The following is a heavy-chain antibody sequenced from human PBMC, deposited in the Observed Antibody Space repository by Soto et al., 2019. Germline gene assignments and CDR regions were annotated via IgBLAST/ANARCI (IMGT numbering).Heavy chain of an antibody. Sequence: SVKVSCKASGGTFSSYAISWVRQAPGQGLEWMGGIIPIFGTANYAQKFQGRVTITADKSTSTAYMELSSLRSEDTAVYYCARVPPTQTQYCTNGVCYRNTYYYGMDVWGQGTTVTVS. CDR1: GGTFSSYA. J-gene: IGHJ6*02. CDR3: ARVPPTQTQYCTNGVCYRNTYYYGMDV. V-gene: IGHV1-69*06. D-gene: IGHD2-8*01. CDR2: IIPIFGTA.